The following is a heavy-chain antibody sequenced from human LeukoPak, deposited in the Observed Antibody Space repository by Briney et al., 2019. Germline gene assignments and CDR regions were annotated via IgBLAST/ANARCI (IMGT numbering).Heavy chain of an antibody. CDR2: IWYDGSNK. CDR3: ARDLGGSGPDY. V-gene: IGHV3-33*01. J-gene: IGHJ4*02. D-gene: IGHD2-15*01. Sequence: AVIWYDGSNKYYGDSVKGRFTISRDNSKNTVYLQMNTLRAEDTAVYYCARDLGGSGPDYWSQGTLVTVSS.